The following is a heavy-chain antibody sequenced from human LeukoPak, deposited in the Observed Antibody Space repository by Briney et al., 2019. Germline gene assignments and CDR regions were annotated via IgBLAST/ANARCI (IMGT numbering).Heavy chain of an antibody. CDR2: IYYSGST. V-gene: IGHV4-39*01. J-gene: IGHJ4*02. CDR1: GGSISSSSYY. Sequence: SETLSLTCTVSGGSISSSSYYWGWIRQPPGKGLEWIGSIYYSGSTYYNPSLKSRVTISVDTSKNQSSLKLSSVTAADTAVYYCARHKQSSVNYWGQGTLVTVSS. CDR3: ARHKQSSVNY.